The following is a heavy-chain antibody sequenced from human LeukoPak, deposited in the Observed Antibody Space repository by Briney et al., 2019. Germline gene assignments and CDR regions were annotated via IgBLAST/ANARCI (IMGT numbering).Heavy chain of an antibody. J-gene: IGHJ4*02. Sequence: GVCLRLSCAASGLPFRSYAMSWVRQASGGGLECVTGISGNGGGTYYADSVKGRFTISRDNSKNTLYLQMNSLRVGDTAVYYCAKSFGYSRSWFDNWGQGTLVTVSS. CDR1: GLPFRSYA. CDR2: ISGNGGGT. D-gene: IGHD6-13*01. V-gene: IGHV3-23*01. CDR3: AKSFGYSRSWFDN.